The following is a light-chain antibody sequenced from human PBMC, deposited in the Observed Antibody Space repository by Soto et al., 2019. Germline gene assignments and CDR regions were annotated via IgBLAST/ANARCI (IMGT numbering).Light chain of an antibody. Sequence: QSVLTQPASVSGSPGQSITISCTGTSSDVGNYKYVSGYQQHPGKAPKLIIYEVSNRPSGVSDRFSGSKSGNTASLTISGLQAEDETDYYCLSYTSSGTYVFGTGTKLTVL. V-gene: IGLV2-14*01. CDR3: LSYTSSGTYV. J-gene: IGLJ1*01. CDR1: SSDVGNYKY. CDR2: EVS.